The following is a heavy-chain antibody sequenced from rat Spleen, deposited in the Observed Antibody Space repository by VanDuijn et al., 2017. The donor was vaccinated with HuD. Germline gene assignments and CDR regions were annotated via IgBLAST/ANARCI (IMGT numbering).Heavy chain of an antibody. CDR2: IQNGGNT. J-gene: IGHJ3*01. D-gene: IGHD1-9*01. CDR1: GFSLSRHG. CDR3: ARDRTYYGYSPFAY. V-gene: IGHV2-4*01. Sequence: QVHLKESGPGRVQPSQTLSLTCTVSGFSLSRHGVIWVRQPPGKGLEWMGRIQNGGNTDYNSGLKSRLSISRDTSKSQVFLKMNSLQTEDTATYYCARDRTYYGYSPFAYWGQGTLVTVSS.